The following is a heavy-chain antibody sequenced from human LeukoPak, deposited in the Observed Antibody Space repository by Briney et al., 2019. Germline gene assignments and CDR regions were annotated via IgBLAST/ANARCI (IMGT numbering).Heavy chain of an antibody. CDR2: IYYSGST. V-gene: IGHV4-59*01. J-gene: IGHJ5*02. CDR3: ARARGGHSSGYYRVWFDP. D-gene: IGHD3-22*01. CDR1: GGSISSYY. Sequence: PSETLSLTCTVSGGSISSYYWSWIRQPPGKGLEWIGYIYYSGSTNYNPSLKSRVTISVDTSKNQFSLKLSSVTAADTAVYYCARARGGHSSGYYRVWFDPWGQGTLVTVSS.